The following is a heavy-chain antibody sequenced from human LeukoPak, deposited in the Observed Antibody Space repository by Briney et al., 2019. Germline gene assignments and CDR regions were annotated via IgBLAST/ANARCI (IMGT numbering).Heavy chain of an antibody. V-gene: IGHV3-7*01. Sequence: PGGSLRLSCTASGFTFSTYEMNWVRRAPGKGLEWVANVKPDGSEKYYVDSVKGRFTISRDNARNSLYLQMDSLRAEDTAVYYCANLWEMGYWGQGTLVTVSS. J-gene: IGHJ4*02. D-gene: IGHD5-24*01. CDR2: VKPDGSEK. CDR1: GFTFSTYE. CDR3: ANLWEMGY.